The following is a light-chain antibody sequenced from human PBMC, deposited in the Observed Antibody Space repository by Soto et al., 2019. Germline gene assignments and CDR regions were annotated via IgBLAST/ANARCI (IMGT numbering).Light chain of an antibody. CDR2: GAS. Sequence: EIVMTQSPATLSVSPGERATLSCRASQSVSSNLAWYQQKPGQAPRLLIYGASTRATGIPDRFTGSGSGTDFTLTISRLETEDFAMYYCQQYGNSLWTFGQGTKVEIK. CDR3: QQYGNSLWT. J-gene: IGKJ1*01. V-gene: IGKV3-15*01. CDR1: QSVSSN.